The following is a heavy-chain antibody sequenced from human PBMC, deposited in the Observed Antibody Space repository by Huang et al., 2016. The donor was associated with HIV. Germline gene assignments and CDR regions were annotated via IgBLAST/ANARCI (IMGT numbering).Heavy chain of an antibody. D-gene: IGHD3-9*01. CDR2: ISYEGRSK. CDR1: GFSFSSYG. CDR3: EKEFEVWTGYHYYGMDV. V-gene: IGHV3-30*18. Sequence: QVHLVESGGGVVQPGRSLRLSCAPSGFSFSSYGMNWVRHVTGKGLEWVAVISYEGRSKDCADSVRGRFTVFGDNSKNRLYLQMNSLRVEDTAIYYCEKEFEVWTGYHYYGMDVWGQGTTVTVSS. J-gene: IGHJ6*02.